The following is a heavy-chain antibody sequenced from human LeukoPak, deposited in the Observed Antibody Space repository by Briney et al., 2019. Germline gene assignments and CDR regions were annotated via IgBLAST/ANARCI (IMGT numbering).Heavy chain of an antibody. J-gene: IGHJ5*02. CDR3: ARAGGRSWFDL. Sequence: AASVKVSCKASGYSFNDKYLHWVRQAPGQGLDLMGSIKPNSGGTNYAQKFQGRVTMTTDTSMSTAYMELSRMTSDDTAVYYCARAGGRSWFDLWGKGTLVTVFS. CDR2: IKPNSGGT. CDR1: GYSFNDKY. V-gene: IGHV1-2*02.